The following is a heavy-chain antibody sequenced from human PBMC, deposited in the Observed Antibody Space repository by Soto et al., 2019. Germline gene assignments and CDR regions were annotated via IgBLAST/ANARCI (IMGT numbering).Heavy chain of an antibody. J-gene: IGHJ4*02. CDR2: IYHSGST. D-gene: IGHD6-19*01. CDR3: ARARWYSSGTYYFDY. Sequence: ETLSLTCAVSGGSISSSNWWSWVRQPPGKGLEWIGEIYHSGSTNYNPSLKSRVTISVDKSKNQFSLKLSSVTAADTAGYYCARARWYSSGTYYFDYWGQGTLVTVSS. V-gene: IGHV4-4*02. CDR1: GGSISSSNW.